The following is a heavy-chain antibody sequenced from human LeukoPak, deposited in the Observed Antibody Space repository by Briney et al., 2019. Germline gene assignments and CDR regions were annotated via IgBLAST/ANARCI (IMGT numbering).Heavy chain of an antibody. CDR2: IYTTGST. CDR3: ARHQFDSTAYVDY. V-gene: IGHV4-4*07. Sequence: SETLSLTCTVSGGSISDYYWSWIRQPAGKGLEWIGRIYTTGSTDYNPSLKSRVTISVDTSKKQFSLKLSSVTAADTAVYYCARHQFDSTAYVDYWGQGTLVTVSS. CDR1: GGSISDYY. J-gene: IGHJ4*02. D-gene: IGHD3-22*01.